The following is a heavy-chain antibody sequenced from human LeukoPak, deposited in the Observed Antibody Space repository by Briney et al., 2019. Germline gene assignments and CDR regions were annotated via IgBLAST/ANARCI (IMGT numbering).Heavy chain of an antibody. CDR3: ARVVAVAGTDY. V-gene: IGHV4-39*07. J-gene: IGHJ4*02. Sequence: SETLSLTCNVSGGSISSGGSRWSWIRQPPGKGLEWIGEINHSGSTNYNPSLKSRVTISVDTSKNQFSLKLSSVTAADTAVYYCARVVAVAGTDYWGQGTLVTVSS. CDR1: GGSISSGGSR. CDR2: INHSGST. D-gene: IGHD6-19*01.